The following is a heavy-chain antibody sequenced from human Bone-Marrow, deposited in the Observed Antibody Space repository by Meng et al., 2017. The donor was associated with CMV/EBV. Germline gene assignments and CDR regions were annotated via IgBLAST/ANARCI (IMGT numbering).Heavy chain of an antibody. Sequence: ASVKVSSKASGYTFTSYGISWVRQAPGQGLEWMGWISAYNGNTNYAQKFRGRVSMTTDTSINTVYMELTRLTSDDTAVYYCAKPIYDYWSGYGEFDYWGQGTLVTVSS. V-gene: IGHV1-18*01. CDR2: ISAYNGNT. CDR1: GYTFTSYG. CDR3: AKPIYDYWSGYGEFDY. J-gene: IGHJ4*02. D-gene: IGHD3-3*01.